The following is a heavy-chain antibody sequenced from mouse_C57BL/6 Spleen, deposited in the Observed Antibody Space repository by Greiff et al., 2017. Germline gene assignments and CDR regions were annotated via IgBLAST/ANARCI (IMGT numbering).Heavy chain of an antibody. CDR2: IDPSDSYT. Sequence: QVQLQQPGAELVMPGASVKLSCKASGYTFTSYWMHWVKQRPGQGLEWIGEIDPSDSYTNYNQKFKGKSTLTVDKSSSTAYMQLSSLTSEDSAVYYCARDYGSSYLRDWGQGTSVTVSS. CDR3: ARDYGSSYLRD. J-gene: IGHJ4*01. CDR1: GYTFTSYW. V-gene: IGHV1-69*01. D-gene: IGHD1-1*01.